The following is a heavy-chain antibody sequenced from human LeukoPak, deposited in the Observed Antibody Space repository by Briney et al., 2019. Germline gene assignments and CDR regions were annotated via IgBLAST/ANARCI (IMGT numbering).Heavy chain of an antibody. J-gene: IGHJ4*02. CDR2: IKSKTDGGTT. CDR1: GFTFSNAW. CDR3: TTEQIAVAGDFDY. V-gene: IGHV3-15*01. D-gene: IGHD6-19*01. Sequence: GGSLRLSCAASGFTFSNAWMSWVRQAPGKGLEWVGRIKSKTDGGTTDYAAPVKGRFTISRDDSKNTLYLQMNSLKTEDTAVYYCTTEQIAVAGDFDYWGQGTLVTVSS.